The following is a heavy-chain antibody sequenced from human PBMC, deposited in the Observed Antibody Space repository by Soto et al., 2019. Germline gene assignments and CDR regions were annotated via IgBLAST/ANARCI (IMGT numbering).Heavy chain of an antibody. D-gene: IGHD1-26*01. CDR1: GYSFTSYS. CDR2: IYPGDSDT. CDR3: PRHLLRIGSIRPDDVFDL. V-gene: IGHV5-51*01. Sequence: PGESLMISGIRSGYSFTSYSIAWVRQMPGNGLERTEIIYPGDSDTRYTPSVHGPVTLSDDRSLPSDSLQCSSLKASDTAKYYCPRHLLRIGSIRPDDVFDLWGQGTM. J-gene: IGHJ3*01.